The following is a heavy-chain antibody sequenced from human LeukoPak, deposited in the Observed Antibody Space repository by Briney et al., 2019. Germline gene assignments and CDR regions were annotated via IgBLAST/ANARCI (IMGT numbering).Heavy chain of an antibody. CDR2: ITPSSNT. CDR1: GFTISSNS. D-gene: IGHD4-17*01. J-gene: IGHJ4*02. Sequence: GGSLRLSCAASGFTISSNSMVWVRQAPGKGLEWVSSITPSSNTYYADSVKGRFTISRDNAGNSLHLQMNSLRAEDTAVYYCARGGDYGSFDSWGQGTLVIVSS. CDR3: ARGGDYGSFDS. V-gene: IGHV3-21*01.